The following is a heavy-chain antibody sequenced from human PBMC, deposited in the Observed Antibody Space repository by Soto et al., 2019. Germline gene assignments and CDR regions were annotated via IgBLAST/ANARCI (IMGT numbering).Heavy chain of an antibody. CDR2: ISSSGSTI. J-gene: IGHJ6*02. CDR1: GFTFSDYY. Sequence: LRLSCAASGFTFSDYYMSWIRQAPGKGLEWVSYISSSGSTIYYADSVKGRFTISRDNAKNSLYLQMNSLRAEDTAVYYCARDLGGMGATTLGAYGMDVWGQGTTVTVSS. V-gene: IGHV3-11*01. D-gene: IGHD1-26*01. CDR3: ARDLGGMGATTLGAYGMDV.